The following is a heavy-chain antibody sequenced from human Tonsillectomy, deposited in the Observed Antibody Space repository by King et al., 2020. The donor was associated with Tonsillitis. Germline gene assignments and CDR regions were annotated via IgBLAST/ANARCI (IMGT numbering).Heavy chain of an antibody. CDR2: IDWYDDK. D-gene: IGHD6-6*01. Sequence: TLKESGPALVKPTQTLTLTCTFSGFSLSSSRMCVTWIRQPPGKALEWLALIDWYDDKYYSTSLKTRLTISKDTSKNQVVLTMTNMDPVDTATYYCARMGYSSSSGDYYFAYWGQGTLITVSS. CDR3: ARMGYSSSSGDYYFAY. CDR1: GFSLSSSRMC. V-gene: IGHV2-70*01. J-gene: IGHJ4*02.